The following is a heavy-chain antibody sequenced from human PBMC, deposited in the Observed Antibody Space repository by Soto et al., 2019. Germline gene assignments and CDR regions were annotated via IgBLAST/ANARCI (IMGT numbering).Heavy chain of an antibody. CDR2: MNPNSGNT. CDR3: ARSNYDILTGQGYYYYYYGMDV. V-gene: IGHV1-8*01. J-gene: IGHJ6*02. D-gene: IGHD3-9*01. Sequence: ASVKVSCKASGYTFTSYDINWVRQATGQGLEWMGWMNPNSGNTDYAQKFQGRVTMTRNTSISTAYMELSSLRSEDTAMYYCARSNYDILTGQGYYYYYYGMDVWGQGTTVTVSS. CDR1: GYTFTSYD.